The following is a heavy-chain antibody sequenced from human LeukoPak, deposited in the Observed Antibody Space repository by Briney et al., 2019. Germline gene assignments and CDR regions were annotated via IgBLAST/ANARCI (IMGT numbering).Heavy chain of an antibody. CDR1: GFTFSSYW. D-gene: IGHD5-12*01. V-gene: IGHV3-74*01. CDR2: INSDGSST. CDR3: AKDSRYSGYGKYFDY. Sequence: GGSLRLSCAASGFTFSSYWMHWVRQAPGKGLVWVSRINSDGSSTSYADSVKGRFTISRDNSKNTLYLQMNSLRAEDTAVYYCAKDSRYSGYGKYFDYWGQGTLVTVSS. J-gene: IGHJ4*02.